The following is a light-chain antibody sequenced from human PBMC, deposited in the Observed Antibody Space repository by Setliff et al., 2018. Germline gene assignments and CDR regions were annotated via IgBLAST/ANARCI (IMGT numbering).Light chain of an antibody. CDR3: QTWGTGIGV. J-gene: IGLJ3*02. Sequence: QPVLTQSPSASASLGASVKLTCTLSSGHSNYDIAWHQQQPGKGPRYLMKVTSDGSLNKGDGIPDRFLGSSSGAERYLTISSLQSEDEADYYCQTWGTGIGVLGGGTKVTVL. V-gene: IGLV4-69*01. CDR1: SGHSNYD. CDR2: VTSDGSL.